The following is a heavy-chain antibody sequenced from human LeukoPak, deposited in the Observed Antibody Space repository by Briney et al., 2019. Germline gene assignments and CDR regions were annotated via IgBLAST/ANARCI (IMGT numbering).Heavy chain of an antibody. CDR3: AKDWAYSSGYYYFDF. D-gene: IGHD3-22*01. J-gene: IGHJ4*02. V-gene: IGHV3-66*02. Sequence: GGSLRLSCAASGFTFDDYAMSWVRQAPGKGLEWVSLIYSGGSTYYADSVKGRFTISRDDSKNTLYLQMNSLRAEDTAVYYCAKDWAYSSGYYYFDFWGQGTLVTVSS. CDR2: IYSGGST. CDR1: GFTFDDYA.